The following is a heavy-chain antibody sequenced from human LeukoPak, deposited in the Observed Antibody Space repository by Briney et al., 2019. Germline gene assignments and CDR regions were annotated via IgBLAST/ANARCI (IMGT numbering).Heavy chain of an antibody. V-gene: IGHV3-11*01. D-gene: IGHD5-12*01. CDR3: AREERWLQFAFDY. J-gene: IGHJ4*02. CDR1: GFTFSDYY. CDR2: ISSSGSTI. Sequence: PGGSLRLSCAASGFTFSDYYMCWIRQAPGKGLEWVPYISSSGSTIYYADSVKGRFTISRDNAKNSLYLQMNSLRAEDTAVYYCAREERWLQFAFDYWGQGTLVTVSS.